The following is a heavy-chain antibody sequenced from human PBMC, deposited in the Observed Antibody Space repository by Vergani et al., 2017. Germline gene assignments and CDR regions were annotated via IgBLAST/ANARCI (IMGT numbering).Heavy chain of an antibody. Sequence: QVQLVESGGGVVQPGRSLRLFCAASGFTFSSYDMHWVRQAPGKGLEWVAVISYDGSNKYYADSVKGRFTISRDNSKNTLYLQMNSLRAEDTAVYYCARGRVLTGGSDYWGQGTLVTVSS. V-gene: IGHV3-30-3*01. D-gene: IGHD4/OR15-4a*01. CDR1: GFTFSSYD. CDR2: ISYDGSNK. CDR3: ARGRVLTGGSDY. J-gene: IGHJ4*02.